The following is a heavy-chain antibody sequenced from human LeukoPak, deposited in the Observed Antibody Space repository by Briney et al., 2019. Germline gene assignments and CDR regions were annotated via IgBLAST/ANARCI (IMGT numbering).Heavy chain of an antibody. V-gene: IGHV3-74*01. CDR2: INSDGSDT. J-gene: IGHJ4*02. Sequence: GGSLRLSCAASGFTFSSYWMHWVRQAPGKGLVWVARINSDGSDTNYADSVRGRFTISRDNSKKTVYLQMNSLRVEDTAVYYCANGGGGFWGQGTLVTVSS. CDR1: GFTFSSYW. D-gene: IGHD3-16*01. CDR3: ANGGGGF.